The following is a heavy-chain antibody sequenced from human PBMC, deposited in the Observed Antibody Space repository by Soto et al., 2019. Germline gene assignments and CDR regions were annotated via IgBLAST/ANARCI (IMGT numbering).Heavy chain of an antibody. J-gene: IGHJ6*02. Sequence: GGSLRLSCAASGFTFSSYGMHWVRQAPGKGLEWVAVISYDGSNKYYADSVKGRFTISRDNSKNTLYLQMNSLRAEDTAVYYCAKVKSHFKEIYGMDVWGQGTTVTVSS. CDR2: ISYDGSNK. V-gene: IGHV3-30*18. CDR1: GFTFSSYG. CDR3: AKVKSHFKEIYGMDV.